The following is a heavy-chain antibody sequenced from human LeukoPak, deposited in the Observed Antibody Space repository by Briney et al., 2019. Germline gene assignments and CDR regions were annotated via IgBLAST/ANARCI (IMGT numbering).Heavy chain of an antibody. J-gene: IGHJ4*02. CDR3: ATTTIRLGY. D-gene: IGHD1-26*01. Sequence: PSETLSLTCTVSGGSISSSSHYWGWIRQPPGKGLEWIGSMYYRGSTYHNPSLKSRVTISVDTSKNQFSLKLSSVTATDTAVYYCATTTIRLGYWGQGTLVTVSS. CDR1: GGSISSSSHY. CDR2: MYYRGST. V-gene: IGHV4-39*07.